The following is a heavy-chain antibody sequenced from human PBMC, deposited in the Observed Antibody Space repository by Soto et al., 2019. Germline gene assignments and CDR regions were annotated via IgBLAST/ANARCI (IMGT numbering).Heavy chain of an antibody. CDR1: GGSISSYY. V-gene: IGHV4-59*01. Sequence: PSETLSLTCTVSGGSISSYYWSWIRQPPGKGLEWIGYIYYSGSTNYNPSLKSRVTISVDTSKNQFSLKLSSVTAADTAVYYCARDPAPYYDFWNRSYYFDYWGQGTLVTVSS. J-gene: IGHJ4*02. D-gene: IGHD3-3*01. CDR3: ARDPAPYYDFWNRSYYFDY. CDR2: IYYSGST.